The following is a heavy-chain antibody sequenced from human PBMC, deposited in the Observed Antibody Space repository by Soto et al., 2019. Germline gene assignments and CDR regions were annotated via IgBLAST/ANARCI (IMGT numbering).Heavy chain of an antibody. V-gene: IGHV3-30*18. Sequence: QVQLVESGGGVVQPGRSLRLSCAASGFTFSSYGMHWVRQAPGKGLQWVAVISYDGNNKYYADSVKGRFTISRDNSKNPLYLQMNSLRAEDTAVYYCAKSVYNWNDGFFDYWGQGTLVTASS. J-gene: IGHJ4*02. CDR2: ISYDGNNK. D-gene: IGHD1-1*01. CDR3: AKSVYNWNDGFFDY. CDR1: GFTFSSYG.